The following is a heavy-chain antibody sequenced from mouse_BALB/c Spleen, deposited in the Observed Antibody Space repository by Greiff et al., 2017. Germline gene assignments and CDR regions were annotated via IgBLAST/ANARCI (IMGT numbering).Heavy chain of an antibody. CDR1: GYTFTSYW. CDR3: ASYDYDRGEAD. CDR2: IYPGDGDT. J-gene: IGHJ3*01. V-gene: IGHV1-87*01. Sequence: QVQLQQSGAELARPGASVKLSCKASGYTFTSYWMQWVKQRPGQGLEWIGAIYPGDGDTRYTQKFKGKATLTADKSSRTAYMQLSSLASEDSAVYYCASYDYDRGEADWGQGTLVTVSA. D-gene: IGHD2-4*01.